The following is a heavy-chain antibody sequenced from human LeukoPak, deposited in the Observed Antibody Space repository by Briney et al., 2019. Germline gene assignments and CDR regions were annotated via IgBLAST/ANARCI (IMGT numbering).Heavy chain of an antibody. CDR2: ISSSSNYI. D-gene: IGHD3-22*01. V-gene: IGHV3-21*01. Sequence: GGSLILSCAASGFTFSIYTMNWVRQAPGKGLEWVSSISSSSNYIYYADSVKGRFTISRDNAKNSLYLQMNSLRAEGTAVYYCARDYDGSGYFGYWGQGTLVTVSS. CDR3: ARDYDGSGYFGY. J-gene: IGHJ4*02. CDR1: GFTFSIYT.